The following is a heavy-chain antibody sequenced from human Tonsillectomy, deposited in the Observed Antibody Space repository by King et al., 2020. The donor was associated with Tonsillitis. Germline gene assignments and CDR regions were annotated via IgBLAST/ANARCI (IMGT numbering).Heavy chain of an antibody. CDR3: VTLEGYCTSTNCYDY. CDR2: INIDGSST. V-gene: IGHV3-74*01. J-gene: IGHJ4*02. CDR1: GFTFSNYW. Sequence: VQLVESGGGLVQPGGSLRLSCAASGFTFSNYWMHWGRQAPGKGLVWVSRINIDGSSTNYADSVKGRFTISRDNAKNTLYLQMNSLRAEDTAVYYCVTLEGYCTSTNCYDYWGQGALVTVSS. D-gene: IGHD2-2*01.